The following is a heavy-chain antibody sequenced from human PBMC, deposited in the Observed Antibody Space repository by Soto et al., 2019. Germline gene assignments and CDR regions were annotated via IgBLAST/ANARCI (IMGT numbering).Heavy chain of an antibody. Sequence: HPGGSLRLSCAASGFTFSNYAMNWVRQAPGKGLEWISTISGSGGSTYYSDSVKGRFTISRDNSKNALYLQLSSLKVEDTAVYYCAKGGISGVVTTYFDYWGQGTLVTVSS. D-gene: IGHD3-3*01. V-gene: IGHV3-23*01. CDR2: ISGSGGST. CDR3: AKGGISGVVTTYFDY. CDR1: GFTFSNYA. J-gene: IGHJ4*02.